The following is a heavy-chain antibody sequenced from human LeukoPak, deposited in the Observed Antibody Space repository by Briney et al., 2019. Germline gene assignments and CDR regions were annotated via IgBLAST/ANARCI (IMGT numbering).Heavy chain of an antibody. V-gene: IGHV4-59*01. CDR1: GGSISSYY. J-gene: IGHJ3*02. CDR3: ARDGGVTMVRGVQNAFDI. Sequence: SETLSLTCTVSGGSISSYYWSWIRQPPGKGLEWIGYIYYSGSTNYNPSLKSRVTISVDTSKNQLSLKLSSVTAADTAVYYCARDGGVTMVRGVQNAFDIWGQGTMVTVSS. CDR2: IYYSGST. D-gene: IGHD3-10*01.